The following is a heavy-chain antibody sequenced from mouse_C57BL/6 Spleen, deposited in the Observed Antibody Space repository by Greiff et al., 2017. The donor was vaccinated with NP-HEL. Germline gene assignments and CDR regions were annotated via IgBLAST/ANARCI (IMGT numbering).Heavy chain of an antibody. CDR2: ILPGSGST. Sequence: VKLQQSGAELMKPGASVKLSCKATGYTFTGYWIEWVKQRPGHGLEWIGEILPGSGSTNYNEKFKGKATFTADTSSNTAYMQLSSLTTEDSAIYYCARRDYYGSSYGWYFDVWGTGTTVTVSS. CDR1: GYTFTGYW. CDR3: ARRDYYGSSYGWYFDV. V-gene: IGHV1-9*01. J-gene: IGHJ1*03. D-gene: IGHD1-1*01.